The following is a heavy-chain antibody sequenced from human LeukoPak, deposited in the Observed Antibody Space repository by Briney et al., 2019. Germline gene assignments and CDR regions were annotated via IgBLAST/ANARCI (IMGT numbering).Heavy chain of an antibody. Sequence: GGSLRLSCAASGFTFSVYDIHWVRQAPGKGLEWVAVISYDGSNKYYADSVKGRFTISRDNAKNSLYLQMNSLRAEDTAVYYCARDQTYDFWSGSGGKYYFDYWGQGTLVTVSS. V-gene: IGHV3-30*12. CDR3: ARDQTYDFWSGSGGKYYFDY. J-gene: IGHJ4*02. CDR2: ISYDGSNK. CDR1: GFTFSVYD. D-gene: IGHD3-3*01.